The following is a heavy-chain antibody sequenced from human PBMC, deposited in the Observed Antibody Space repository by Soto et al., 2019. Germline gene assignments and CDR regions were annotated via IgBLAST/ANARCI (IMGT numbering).Heavy chain of an antibody. V-gene: IGHV3-48*02. Sequence: GGSLRLSCAASGCTFSSFHMNWVRQAPGRGLEWVAYITSSSDTIYYSDSVKGRFTISRDNGKNSLFLQMNSLRDEDTAVYYCARVVVVIPPGYYYAMDVWGQGTTVTVS. CDR1: GCTFSSFH. J-gene: IGHJ6*02. CDR2: ITSSSDTI. CDR3: ARVVVVIPPGYYYAMDV. D-gene: IGHD3-22*01.